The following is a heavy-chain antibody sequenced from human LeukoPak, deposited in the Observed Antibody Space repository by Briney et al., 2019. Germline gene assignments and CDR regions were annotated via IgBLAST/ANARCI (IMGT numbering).Heavy chain of an antibody. V-gene: IGHV1-69*05. CDR2: IIPIIGTA. J-gene: IGHJ4*02. CDR3: ARVRGVVPAAHYYFDY. CDR1: GGTFSSYA. Sequence: SVKVSCKASGGTFSSYAISWVRQAPGQGLEWMGGIIPIIGTANYAQKFQGRVTITTDESTSTAYMELSSLRSEDTAVYYCARVRGVVPAAHYYFDYWGQGTLVTVYS. D-gene: IGHD2-2*01.